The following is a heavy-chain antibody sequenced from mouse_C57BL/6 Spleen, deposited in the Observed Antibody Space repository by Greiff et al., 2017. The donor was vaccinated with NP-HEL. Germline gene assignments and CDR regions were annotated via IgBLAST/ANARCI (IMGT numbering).Heavy chain of an antibody. CDR2: IDPSDSYT. CDR3: ARSITTGYYYAMDY. Sequence: QVQLQQPGAELVMPGASVKLSCKASGYTFTSYWMHWVKQRHGQGLEWIGEIDPSDSYTNYNQKFKGKSTLTVDKSSSTAYMQLSSLTSEDSAVYYCARSITTGYYYAMDYWGQGTSVTVSS. J-gene: IGHJ4*01. D-gene: IGHD1-1*01. CDR1: GYTFTSYW. V-gene: IGHV1-69*01.